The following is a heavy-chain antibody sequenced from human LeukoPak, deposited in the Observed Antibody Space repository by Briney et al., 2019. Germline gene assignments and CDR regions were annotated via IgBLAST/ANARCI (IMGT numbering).Heavy chain of an antibody. CDR3: ARSEQLVPIDY. V-gene: IGHV1-46*01. D-gene: IGHD6-13*01. CDR2: INPSGGST. J-gene: IGHJ4*02. CDR1: GYTFTSYY. Sequence: ASVKVSCKASGYTFTSYYMHWVRQAPGQGLEWMGIINPSGGSTSHAQKFQGRVTMTRDTSTSTVYMELSSLRSEDTAVYYCARSEQLVPIDYWGQGTLVTVSS.